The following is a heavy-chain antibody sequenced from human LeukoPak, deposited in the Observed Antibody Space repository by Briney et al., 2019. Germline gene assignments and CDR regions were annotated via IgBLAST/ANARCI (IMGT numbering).Heavy chain of an antibody. D-gene: IGHD3-9*01. Sequence: PGGSVRLSCATSGFTFSSYAMSWVGQAPGKGLEWVSGIGASGGSTYYADSVKGRFTISRDNSKNTLYLQMNSLRTEDTAVYYCAKAEGYDILTGLDYWGQGTVVSVSS. CDR3: AKAEGYDILTGLDY. CDR2: IGASGGST. J-gene: IGHJ4*02. CDR1: GFTFSSYA. V-gene: IGHV3-23*01.